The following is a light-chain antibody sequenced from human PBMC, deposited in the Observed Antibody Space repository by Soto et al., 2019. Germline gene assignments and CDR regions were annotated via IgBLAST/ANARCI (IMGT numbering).Light chain of an antibody. CDR3: QQYGSSPLIT. J-gene: IGKJ5*01. CDR1: QTSGSNF. Sequence: EIVLTQSPGTLPLSPGERATLSCKTSQTSGSNFLAWYQHKPGQAPRLLIYASSNRATGIPDRFSGSASGTDFTLTISRLEPEDFAVYYCQQYGSSPLITFGQGTRLEIK. CDR2: ASS. V-gene: IGKV3-20*01.